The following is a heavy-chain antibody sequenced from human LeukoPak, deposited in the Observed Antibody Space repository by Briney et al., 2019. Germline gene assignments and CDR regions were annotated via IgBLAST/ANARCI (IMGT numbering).Heavy chain of an antibody. CDR1: GFTFSSYG. J-gene: IGHJ4*02. D-gene: IGHD2-2*01. Sequence: GGSLRLSCAASGFTFSSYGMHWVRQAPGKGLEWVAVIWYDGSNKYYADSVKGRFTISRDNSKNTLYLQMNSLRAEDTAVYYCARGRVKANCSSTRCYPAFDYWGQGTLVTASS. CDR2: IWYDGSNK. V-gene: IGHV3-33*01. CDR3: ARGRVKANCSSTRCYPAFDY.